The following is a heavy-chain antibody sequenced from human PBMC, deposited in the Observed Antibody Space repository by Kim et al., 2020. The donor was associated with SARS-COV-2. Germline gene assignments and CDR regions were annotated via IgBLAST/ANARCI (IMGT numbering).Heavy chain of an antibody. CDR2: IIPIFGTA. J-gene: IGHJ3*02. V-gene: IGHV1-69*13. Sequence: SVKVSCKASGGTFSSYAISWVRQAPGQGLEWMGGIIPIFGTANYAQKFQGRVTITADESTSTAYMELSSLRSEDTAVYYCARWGENSDYYDSSGPDAFDIWGQGTMFTVSS. D-gene: IGHD3-22*01. CDR3: ARWGENSDYYDSSGPDAFDI. CDR1: GGTFSSYA.